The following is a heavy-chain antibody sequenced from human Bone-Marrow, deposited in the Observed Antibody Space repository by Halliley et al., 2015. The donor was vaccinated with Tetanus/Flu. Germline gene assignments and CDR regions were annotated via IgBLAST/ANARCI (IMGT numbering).Heavy chain of an antibody. J-gene: IGHJ6*02. CDR2: WKGGST. Sequence: WKGGSTGYADSVRGRFTISRDNAKNSLYLQMNGLRAEDPALYYCARESTVVSPAGYHYGMDVWGQGTTVTVSS. CDR3: ARESTVVSPAGYHYGMDV. V-gene: IGHV3-20*03. D-gene: IGHD4-17*01.